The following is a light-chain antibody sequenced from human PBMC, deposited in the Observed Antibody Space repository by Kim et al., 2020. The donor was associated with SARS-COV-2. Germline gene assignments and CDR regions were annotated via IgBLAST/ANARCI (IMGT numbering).Light chain of an antibody. V-gene: IGLV6-57*03. CDR1: SGSFGSTY. Sequence: LTQPHSVSASPGKTVAISCTRSSGSFGSTYVQWYQQRPGSAPTILIYEDKKRPSGVPSRFSGSIDSSSNSASLTISGVETEDEADYYCQSYDATSLWVFGGGTQLTVL. J-gene: IGLJ3*02. CDR3: QSYDATSLWV. CDR2: EDK.